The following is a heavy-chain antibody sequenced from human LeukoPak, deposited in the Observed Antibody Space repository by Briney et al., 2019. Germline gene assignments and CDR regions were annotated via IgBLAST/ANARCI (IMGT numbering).Heavy chain of an antibody. V-gene: IGHV4-34*01. D-gene: IGHD3-3*01. Sequence: SETLSLTCAVYGGSFSGYSWSWIRQPPGKGLEWVGEIHHIGSTKYNPSLKSRFTISVEPSKNQFTLKLTAVTAATTPFYYCPGATMFGVGANWFDPWGQGTLVTVSS. J-gene: IGHJ5*02. CDR2: IHHIGST. CDR1: GGSFSGYS. CDR3: PGATMFGVGANWFDP.